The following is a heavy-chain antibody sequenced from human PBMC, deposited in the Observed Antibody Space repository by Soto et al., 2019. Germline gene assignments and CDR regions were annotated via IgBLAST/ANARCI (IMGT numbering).Heavy chain of an antibody. V-gene: IGHV4-39*01. CDR3: ARVTRYYYYYGMDV. J-gene: IGHJ6*02. CDR1: GGSISSSSYY. D-gene: IGHD4-17*01. Sequence: PSETLSLTCTVSGGSISSSSYYWGWIRQPPGKGLEWIGSMYHSGSTYYNPPLKSRVTISVDTSKNQFSLKLSSVTAADTAVYYCARVTRYYYYYGMDVWGQGTTVTVSS. CDR2: MYHSGST.